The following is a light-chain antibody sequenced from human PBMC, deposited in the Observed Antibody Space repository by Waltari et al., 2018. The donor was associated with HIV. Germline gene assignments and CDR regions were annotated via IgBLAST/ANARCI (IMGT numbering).Light chain of an antibody. CDR2: RDN. CDR3: QSADSNASLWV. Sequence: QSVLTQPPSASGTPGQRVTISCSGSASNIGSNYVCWFQQLPGTAPKLLIYRDNQRPSGIPDRFSGSSSGTTATLTIIGVQAQDEADYHCQSADSNASLWVFGGGTKLTVL. V-gene: IGLV1-47*01. J-gene: IGLJ3*02. CDR1: ASNIGSNY.